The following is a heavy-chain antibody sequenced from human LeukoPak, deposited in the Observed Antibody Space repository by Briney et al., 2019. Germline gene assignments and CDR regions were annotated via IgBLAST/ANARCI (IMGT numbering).Heavy chain of an antibody. J-gene: IGHJ4*02. V-gene: IGHV3-7*03. D-gene: IGHD1-26*01. CDR1: GFTFRSYW. Sequence: GGSLRLSCAASGFTFRSYWMSWVRQAPGKGLEWVANIKEDGSEKYYVDSVKGRFTISRDNAKNSQYLQMDSLRAEVTAVYYCATGFSATSHDGYWGQGALVTVSS. CDR2: IKEDGSEK. CDR3: ATGFSATSHDGY.